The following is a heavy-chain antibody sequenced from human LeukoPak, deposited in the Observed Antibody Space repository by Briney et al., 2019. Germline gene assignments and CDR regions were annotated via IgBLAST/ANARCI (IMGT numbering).Heavy chain of an antibody. CDR1: GYTFTGYY. D-gene: IGHD4-17*01. CDR3: ARDVYGDSDY. J-gene: IGHJ4*02. Sequence: EASVTVSCKASGYTFTGYYMHWVRQAPGQGLEWMGWINPNSGGTNYAQKFQGRVTMTRDTSISTAYMELSRLRSEDTAVYYCARDVYGDSDYWGQGTLVTVSS. CDR2: INPNSGGT. V-gene: IGHV1-2*02.